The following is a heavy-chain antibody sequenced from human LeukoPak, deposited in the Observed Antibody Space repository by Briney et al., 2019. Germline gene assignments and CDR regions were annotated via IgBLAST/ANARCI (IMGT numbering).Heavy chain of an antibody. J-gene: IGHJ6*04. Sequence: SETLSLTCTVSGGSVSSGSYYRSWIRQPPGTGLEWIGYIYYSGSTNYNPSLKSRVTISVDTSKNQFSLKLSSVTAADTAVYYCARESPYGMDVWGKGTTVTVSS. CDR2: IYYSGST. V-gene: IGHV4-61*01. CDR3: ARESPYGMDV. CDR1: GGSVSSGSYY.